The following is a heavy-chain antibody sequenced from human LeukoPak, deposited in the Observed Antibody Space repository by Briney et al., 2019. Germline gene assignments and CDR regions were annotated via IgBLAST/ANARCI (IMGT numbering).Heavy chain of an antibody. CDR2: IYPGDSDT. V-gene: IGHV5-51*01. Sequence: GESLKISCKGSGYSFTSYWIGWVRQMPGKGLEWMGIIYPGDSDTRYSPSFQGQVTISADRSISTAYLQWSSLKASDTAMYYCARQGRTYSYGFPLDYWGQGTLVTVSS. CDR3: ARQGRTYSYGFPLDY. D-gene: IGHD5-18*01. CDR1: GYSFTSYW. J-gene: IGHJ4*02.